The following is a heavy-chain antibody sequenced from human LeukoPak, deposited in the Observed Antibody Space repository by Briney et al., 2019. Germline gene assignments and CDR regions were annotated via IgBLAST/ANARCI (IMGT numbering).Heavy chain of an antibody. CDR3: ARGGPFPSSSSSREYYLDY. J-gene: IGHJ4*02. Sequence: ASVKVSCKASGGTFSSYTISWVRQAPGQGLEWMGWRSIYNGNTDYKLQGRVTMTTDTSTSTAYMELRSLRSDDTAVYYCARGGPFPSSSSSREYYLDYWGQGTLVTVSS. V-gene: IGHV1-18*01. D-gene: IGHD6-6*01. CDR1: GGTFSSYT. CDR2: RSIYNGNT.